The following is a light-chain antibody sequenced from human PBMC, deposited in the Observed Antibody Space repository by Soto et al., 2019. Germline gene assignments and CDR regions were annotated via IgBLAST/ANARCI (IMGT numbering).Light chain of an antibody. CDR2: DVS. V-gene: IGLV2-14*03. J-gene: IGLJ1*01. Sequence: QSALTQPASVSGSPGQSITISCTGTSTDVGGYNYVSWYQQHPGKAPKLMIYDVSNRPSGVSNRFSGSKSGNTASLTISGLQAEDEADYYCNSYSGSNTPYVFGTGTKVTVL. CDR3: NSYSGSNTPYV. CDR1: STDVGGYNY.